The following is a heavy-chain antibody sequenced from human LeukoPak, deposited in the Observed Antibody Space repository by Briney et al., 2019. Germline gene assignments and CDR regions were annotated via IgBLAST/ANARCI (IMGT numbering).Heavy chain of an antibody. CDR3: RGVGATKDY. J-gene: IGHJ4*02. D-gene: IGHD1-26*01. Sequence: GGSLRLSCAVTGFSFSSYTLQWVRQAPGKGLEYVSSLSRDGRYRYYADSVKGRFTISRDNSKNTTYLQMGSLRPEDRAVYYCRGVGATKDYWGQGTLVTVSS. V-gene: IGHV3-64*02. CDR2: LSRDGRYR. CDR1: GFSFSSYT.